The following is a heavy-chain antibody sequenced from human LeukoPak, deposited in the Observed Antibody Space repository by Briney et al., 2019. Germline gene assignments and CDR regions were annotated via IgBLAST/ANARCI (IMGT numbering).Heavy chain of an antibody. J-gene: IGHJ5*02. CDR3: ARDFTPPHCTTPNCPRGGWFDP. D-gene: IGHD2-8*01. CDR2: INPYNGNT. Sequence: ALVKVSCKASDYTFSNYGISWVRQAPGQGLEWMGWINPYNGNTRYAENLQGRVTMTTDTSTSTAYMKLRSLRSDDTAIYYCARDFTPPHCTTPNCPRGGWFDPWGQGTLVTVSS. CDR1: DYTFSNYG. V-gene: IGHV1-18*01.